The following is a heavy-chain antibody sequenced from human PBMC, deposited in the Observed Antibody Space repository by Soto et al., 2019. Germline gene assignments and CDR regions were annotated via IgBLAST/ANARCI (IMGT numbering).Heavy chain of an antibody. D-gene: IGHD2-21*02. CDR2: ISWNSGSI. CDR1: GFTFSSYA. Sequence: GGSLRLSCAASGFTFSSYAMSWVRQAPGKGLEWVSGISWNSGSIGYADSVKGRFTISRDNAKNSLYLQMNSLGAEDTALYYCAKDIGGRGDYYFDYWGQGTLVTVSS. J-gene: IGHJ4*02. V-gene: IGHV3-9*01. CDR3: AKDIGGRGDYYFDY.